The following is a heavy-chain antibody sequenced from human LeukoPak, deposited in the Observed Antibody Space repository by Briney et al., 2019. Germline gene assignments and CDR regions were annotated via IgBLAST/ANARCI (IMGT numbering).Heavy chain of an antibody. J-gene: IGHJ3*02. D-gene: IGHD6-13*01. CDR1: GFTFSSYS. V-gene: IGHV3-21*01. CDR3: ARSYASSSLDAFDI. CDR2: ISSSSSYI. Sequence: GGSLRLSCAVSGFTFSSYSMNWVRQAPGKGLEWVSSISSSSSYIYHADSVKGRFTISRDNAKNSLYLQMNSLRAEDTAVYYCARSYASSSLDAFDIWGQGTMVTVSS.